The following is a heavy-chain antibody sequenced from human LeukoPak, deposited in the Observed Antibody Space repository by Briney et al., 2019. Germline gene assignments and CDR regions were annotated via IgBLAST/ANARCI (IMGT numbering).Heavy chain of an antibody. V-gene: IGHV3-30*04. J-gene: IGHJ5*02. CDR1: GFTFSNYP. CDR2: ISYDGSNK. Sequence: PGGSLRLSCAASGFTFSNYPMHWVRQAPAKGLEWVAVISYDGSNKYYADSVKGRFTISRDNSKNTLYLQMNSLRAADTALYYCATDWPGHCSGTTCSGRNWIDPWGQGTLVTVSS. D-gene: IGHD2-2*01. CDR3: ATDWPGHCSGTTCSGRNWIDP.